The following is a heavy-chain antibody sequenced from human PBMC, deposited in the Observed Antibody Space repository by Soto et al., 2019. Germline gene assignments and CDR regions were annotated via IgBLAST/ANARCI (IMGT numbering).Heavy chain of an antibody. V-gene: IGHV4-61*08. CDR1: GGSISSGGYY. CDR3: ARDKIPGLFDY. J-gene: IGHJ4*02. Sequence: SETLSLTCAVSGGSISSGGYYWSWIRQPPGKGLEWIGYIYYSGSTNYNPSLKSRVTISVDTSKNQFSLKLTSVTAADTAVYYCARDKIPGLFDYWGQGTLVTVSS. D-gene: IGHD2-21*01. CDR2: IYYSGST.